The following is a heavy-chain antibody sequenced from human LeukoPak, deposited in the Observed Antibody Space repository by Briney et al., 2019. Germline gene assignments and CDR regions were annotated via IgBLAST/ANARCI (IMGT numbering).Heavy chain of an antibody. V-gene: IGHV3-21*01. CDR1: GFTFSSYS. D-gene: IGHD6-13*01. CDR2: ISSSSSYI. J-gene: IGHJ4*02. Sequence: GGSLRLSCAASGFTFSSYSMNWVRQAPGKGLEWVSSISSSSSYIYYADSVKGRFTISRDNAKNSLYLQMNSLRAEDTAVYYCARRHSSSWYLGYWGQGTLVTVSS. CDR3: ARRHSSSWYLGY.